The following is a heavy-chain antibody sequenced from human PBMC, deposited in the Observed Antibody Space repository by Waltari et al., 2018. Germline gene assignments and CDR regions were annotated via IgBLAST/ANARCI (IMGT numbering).Heavy chain of an antibody. D-gene: IGHD3-22*01. Sequence: QVQLVQSGAEVKKPGSSVKVSCKASGGTFSSYAISWVRQAPGQGLAWMGGIIPIFGTANYAQKFQGRVTITTDESTSTAYMELSSLRSEDTAVYYCARDNALKYYYDSSGLWENNWFDPWGQGTLVTVSS. CDR3: ARDNALKYYYDSSGLWENNWFDP. V-gene: IGHV1-69*05. J-gene: IGHJ5*02. CDR2: IIPIFGTA. CDR1: GGTFSSYA.